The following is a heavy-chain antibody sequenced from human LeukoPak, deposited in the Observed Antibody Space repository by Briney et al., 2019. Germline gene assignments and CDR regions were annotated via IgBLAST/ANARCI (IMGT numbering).Heavy chain of an antibody. J-gene: IGHJ3*02. D-gene: IGHD3-22*01. CDR1: GFTFSRYW. Sequence: LRHSCAASGFTFSRYWMHWIRQHPGKGLEWVGYLYYSGSTYYNRSFKCRATIPIDTSKNPVSLKLSSVTATDTAVYYCARYDSSGCDAFHIWGQGTIVTVPS. CDR2: LYYSGST. CDR3: ARYDSSGCDAFHI. V-gene: IGHV4-31*02.